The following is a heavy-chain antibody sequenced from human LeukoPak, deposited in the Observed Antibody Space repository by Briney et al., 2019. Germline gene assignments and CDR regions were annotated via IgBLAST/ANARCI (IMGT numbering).Heavy chain of an antibody. D-gene: IGHD6-13*01. V-gene: IGHV1-8*03. CDR2: MNPNSGNT. CDR3: ARGIAAVGNWFDP. CDR1: GYTFTSYD. J-gene: IGHJ5*02. Sequence: GASVKVSCKASGYTFTSYDINWVRQATGQGLEWMGWMNPNSGNTGYAQKFQGRVTITRNTSISTAYMELSSLRSEDTAVYYCARGIAAVGNWFDPWGQGTLVTVSS.